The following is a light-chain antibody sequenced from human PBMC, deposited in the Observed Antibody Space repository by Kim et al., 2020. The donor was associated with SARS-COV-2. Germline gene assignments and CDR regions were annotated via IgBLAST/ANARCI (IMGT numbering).Light chain of an antibody. CDR3: QQCHSYPLT. CDR2: AAS. V-gene: IGKV1-16*01. Sequence: ASVGDRVTITGRASQDIRNYLAWFQQIPGKAPKSLIYAASNLQSGVPSRFSASGSGTDFTLTISSLQPEDFATYYCQQCHSYPLTFGGGTKVDIK. J-gene: IGKJ4*01. CDR1: QDIRNY.